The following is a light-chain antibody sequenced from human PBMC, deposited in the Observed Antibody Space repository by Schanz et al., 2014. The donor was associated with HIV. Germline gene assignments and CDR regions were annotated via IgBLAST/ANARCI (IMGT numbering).Light chain of an antibody. Sequence: QSALTQPASVSGSPGQSITVSCTGTSSDVGSYIYVSWYQQHPGKAPKLMIYDVSNRPSGVSNRFSGSKSGNTASLTISGLQAEDEAVYYCSSYGASSTHVLFGGGTKLTVL. CDR2: DVS. J-gene: IGLJ2*01. CDR3: SSYGASSTHVL. V-gene: IGLV2-14*03. CDR1: SSDVGSYIY.